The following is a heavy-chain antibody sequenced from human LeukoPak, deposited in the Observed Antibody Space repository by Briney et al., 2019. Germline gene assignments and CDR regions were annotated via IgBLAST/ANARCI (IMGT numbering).Heavy chain of an antibody. CDR1: GFTFSTYG. CDR3: TTEAPRVGDSSGYYYYYYYMDV. J-gene: IGHJ6*03. D-gene: IGHD3-22*01. V-gene: IGHV3-30*03. CDR2: ILSDGSKK. Sequence: GRSLTLSCATSGFTFSTYGMHWARQAPGKGLEWVAVILSDGSKKYYDDSVKGRFTISRDNSKNTLYLQMNSLKTEDTAVYYCTTEAPRVGDSSGYYYYYYYMDVWGKGTTVTISS.